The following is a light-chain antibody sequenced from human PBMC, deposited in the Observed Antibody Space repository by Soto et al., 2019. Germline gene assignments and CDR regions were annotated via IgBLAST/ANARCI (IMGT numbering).Light chain of an antibody. V-gene: IGKV1-5*03. CDR2: KAS. CDR3: QQYESFPRT. Sequence: DIQMTQSPSTLSASVGDRVTITCRASQSINNWLAWYQQKPGKAPKLFIFKASTLEIGVPSRFSGSGSETEFPLSISSLQPEDFATYFGQQYESFPRTFGQGTKVEIK. J-gene: IGKJ1*01. CDR1: QSINNW.